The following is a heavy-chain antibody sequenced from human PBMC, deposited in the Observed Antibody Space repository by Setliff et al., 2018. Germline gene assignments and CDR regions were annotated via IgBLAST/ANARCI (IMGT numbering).Heavy chain of an antibody. J-gene: IGHJ4*02. V-gene: IGHV3-11*01. D-gene: IGHD1-1*01. Sequence: GGSLRLSCAASGFTFSDYYMSWIRQTPGKGLEWVSYISSRGITHYPDSVKGRFTIARDNAKNSVYLQMDSLREEDTAVYFCSTKGVPGTGGQGILVTVSS. CDR2: ISSRGIT. CDR3: STKGVPGT. CDR1: GFTFSDYY.